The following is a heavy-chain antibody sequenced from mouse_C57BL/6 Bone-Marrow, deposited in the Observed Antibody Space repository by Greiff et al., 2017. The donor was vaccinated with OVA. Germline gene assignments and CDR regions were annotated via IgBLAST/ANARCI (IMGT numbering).Heavy chain of an antibody. V-gene: IGHV5-9-1*02. D-gene: IGHD1-1*01. CDR2: ISSGGDYI. CDR3: TREGGYYGRGYFDV. J-gene: IGHJ1*03. CDR1: GFTFSSYA. Sequence: EVHLVESGEGLVKPGGSLKLSCAASGFTFSSYAMSWVRQTPEKRLEWVAYISSGGDYIYYADTVKGRFTISRDNARNTLYLQMSSLKSEDTAMYYCTREGGYYGRGYFDVWGTGTTVTVSS.